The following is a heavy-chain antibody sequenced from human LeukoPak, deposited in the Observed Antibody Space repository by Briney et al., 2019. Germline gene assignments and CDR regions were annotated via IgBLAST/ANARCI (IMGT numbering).Heavy chain of an antibody. CDR3: AKDGWSCSGNSCPQYYYYMDV. CDR2: IRYDGSKT. D-gene: IGHD2-2*01. J-gene: IGHJ6*03. V-gene: IGHV3-30*02. CDR1: GFTFNTYG. Sequence: GGSLRLSCAASGFTFNTYGIHCARQAPGKGLEWVAFIRYDGSKTHYADSVKGRFTISRDNSKNMVYLQMNSLRSEDTAVYYYAKDGWSCSGNSCPQYYYYMDVWGKGTTVTVSS.